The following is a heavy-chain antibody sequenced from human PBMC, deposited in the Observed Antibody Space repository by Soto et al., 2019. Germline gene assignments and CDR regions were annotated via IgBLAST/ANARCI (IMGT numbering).Heavy chain of an antibody. CDR1: GGSISSSNW. V-gene: IGHV4-4*02. Sequence: PSETLSFTCAVSGGSISSSNWWSWVRQPPGKGLEWIGEIYHSGSTNYNPSLKSRVTISVDKSKNQFSLKLSSVTAADTAVYYCASVRRGGYDSLRYYYGMDVWGQGTTVTVSS. D-gene: IGHD5-12*01. CDR2: IYHSGST. CDR3: ASVRRGGYDSLRYYYGMDV. J-gene: IGHJ6*02.